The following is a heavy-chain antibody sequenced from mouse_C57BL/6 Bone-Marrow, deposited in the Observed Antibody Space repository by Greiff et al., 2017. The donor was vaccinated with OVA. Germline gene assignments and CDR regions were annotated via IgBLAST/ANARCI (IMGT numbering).Heavy chain of an antibody. CDR1: GYPFTDYN. V-gene: IGHV1-18*01. Sequence: VQLQQSGPELVKPGASVKIPCKASGYPFTDYNMDWVKQSHGKSLEWIGDINPNNGGTIYNQKFKGKATLTVDKSSSTAYMELRSLTSEDTAVYYCARRYSNLYWYFDVWGTGTTVTVSS. CDR3: ARRYSNLYWYFDV. J-gene: IGHJ1*03. D-gene: IGHD2-5*01. CDR2: INPNNGGT.